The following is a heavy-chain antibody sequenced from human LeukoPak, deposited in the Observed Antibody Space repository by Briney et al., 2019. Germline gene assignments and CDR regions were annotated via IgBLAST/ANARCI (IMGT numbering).Heavy chain of an antibody. V-gene: IGHV3-30*03. Sequence: GRSLRLSCAASGFTFSTYGMHWVRQAPGKGLEWVAVIAYDGSSKYYADSVKGRFTISRDNSKNTLHLQMNSLKAEDTAVYYCASVDYWGQGTLVTVSS. J-gene: IGHJ4*02. CDR1: GFTFSTYG. CDR3: ASVDY. CDR2: IAYDGSSK.